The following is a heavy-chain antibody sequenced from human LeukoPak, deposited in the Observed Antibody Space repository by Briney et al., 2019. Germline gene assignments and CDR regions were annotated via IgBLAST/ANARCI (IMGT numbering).Heavy chain of an antibody. CDR3: ATYRSSWNPRFEYFQQ. CDR1: GGTFSSYT. J-gene: IGHJ1*01. V-gene: IGHV1-69*06. D-gene: IGHD6-13*01. CDR2: ITPIFGRT. Sequence: ASVKVSCKASGGTFSSYTISWVRQAPGQGLEWMGGITPIFGRTNYAQKFQGRVRITADKSTRTVYMEVNSLRSEDTALYYCATYRSSWNPRFEYFQQWGQGTLVTVSS.